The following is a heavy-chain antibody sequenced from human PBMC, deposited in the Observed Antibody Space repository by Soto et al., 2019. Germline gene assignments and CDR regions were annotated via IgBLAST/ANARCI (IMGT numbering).Heavy chain of an antibody. CDR1: GSTFSIEW. Sequence: AGSLRLSGAASGSTFSIEWTNWVRQAPGKGLVWVSRVNGDGSSTSYAYPERGRSTTASNNTKNSVHLQMDSPGAEDTVVYYCARVMANLPWYFDYWGQGTLVTVSS. CDR2: VNGDGSST. V-gene: IGHV3-74*01. J-gene: IGHJ4*02. CDR3: ARVMANLPWYFDY. D-gene: IGHD2-8*01.